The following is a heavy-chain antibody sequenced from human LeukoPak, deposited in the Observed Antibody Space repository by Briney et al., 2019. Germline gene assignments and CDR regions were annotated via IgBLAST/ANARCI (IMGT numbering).Heavy chain of an antibody. Sequence: LTGGSLRLSCAASGFTFDDYAMHWVRQAPGKGLEWVSSISWNSDTVAYADSVKGRFTISRDNAKNSLYLQMNSLRAEDMALYYCAKANSGSAPSVAFDIWGQGTMVTVSS. CDR2: ISWNSDTV. CDR3: AKANSGSAPSVAFDI. D-gene: IGHD6-6*01. CDR1: GFTFDDYA. V-gene: IGHV3-9*03. J-gene: IGHJ3*02.